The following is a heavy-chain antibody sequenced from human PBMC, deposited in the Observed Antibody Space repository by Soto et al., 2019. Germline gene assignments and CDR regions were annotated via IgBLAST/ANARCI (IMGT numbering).Heavy chain of an antibody. Sequence: SETLSLTCTVSGGSISSYYWSWIRQPAGKGLEWIGRIYTSGSTNYNPSLKSRVTMSVDTSKNQFSLKLSSVTAADKAVYYCARDHDFWSRYYLTTHQPENWFEPWGQGTLVTVS. J-gene: IGHJ5*02. CDR2: IYTSGST. V-gene: IGHV4-4*07. D-gene: IGHD3-3*01. CDR1: GGSISSYY. CDR3: ARDHDFWSRYYLTTHQPENWFEP.